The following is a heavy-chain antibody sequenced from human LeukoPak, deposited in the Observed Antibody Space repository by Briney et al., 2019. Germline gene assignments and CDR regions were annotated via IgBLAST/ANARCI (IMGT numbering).Heavy chain of an antibody. D-gene: IGHD2-21*01. CDR2: ISGSGGST. CDR1: GFTFSSYA. Sequence: GGSLRLSCAASGFTFSSYAMSWVRQAPGKGLEWVSAISGSGGSTYYADSVKGRFTISRDNSKNTLYLQMNSPRAEDTAVYYCAKDLLPTEVYYFDYWGQGTLVTVSS. J-gene: IGHJ4*02. CDR3: AKDLLPTEVYYFDY. V-gene: IGHV3-23*01.